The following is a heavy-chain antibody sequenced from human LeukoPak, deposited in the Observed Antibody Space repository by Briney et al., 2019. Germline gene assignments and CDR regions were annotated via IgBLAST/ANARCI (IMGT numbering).Heavy chain of an antibody. CDR3: ARDLDYYGSGSSFNI. CDR2: INTNSGGT. J-gene: IGHJ3*02. D-gene: IGHD3-10*01. V-gene: IGHV1-2*02. Sequence: GASVTVSFLASVYTFTSYSMHWVRQAPAQGLELMGWINTNSGGTNYAQKSQGRVTMTRDTSITTAYMELSRLRSEDTAVYYCARDLDYYGSGSSFNIWGQGTMVTVSS. CDR1: VYTFTSYS.